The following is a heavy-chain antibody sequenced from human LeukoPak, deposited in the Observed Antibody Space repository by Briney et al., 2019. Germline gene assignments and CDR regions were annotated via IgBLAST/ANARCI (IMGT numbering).Heavy chain of an antibody. V-gene: IGHV3-23*01. CDR3: AKDRVIQLWFVFDY. D-gene: IGHD5-18*01. Sequence: GGSLRLSCAASGFTFSSYAMSWVRQAPGKGLEWVSAISGSGGSTYYADSVKGRFTISRDNSKSTLYLQMNSLRAEDMAVYYCAKDRVIQLWFVFDYWGQGTLVTVSS. CDR1: GFTFSSYA. J-gene: IGHJ4*02. CDR2: ISGSGGST.